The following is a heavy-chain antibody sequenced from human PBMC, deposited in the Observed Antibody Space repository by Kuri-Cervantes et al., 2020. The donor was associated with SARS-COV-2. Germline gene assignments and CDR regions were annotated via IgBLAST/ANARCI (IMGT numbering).Heavy chain of an antibody. D-gene: IGHD3-10*01. J-gene: IGHJ3*02. CDR1: GYTFTSYG. V-gene: IGHV1-69*10. CDR2: IIPILGIA. CDR3: ARGNTMVRGVDAFDI. Sequence: SVKVSCKASGYTFTSYGISWVRQAPGQGLEWMGGIIPILGIANYAQKFQGRVTITADKSTSTAYMELSSLRSEDTAVYYCARGNTMVRGVDAFDIWGQGTMVT.